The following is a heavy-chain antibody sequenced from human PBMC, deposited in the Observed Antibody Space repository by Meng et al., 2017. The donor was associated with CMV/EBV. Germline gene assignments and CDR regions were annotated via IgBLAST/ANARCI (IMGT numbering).Heavy chain of an antibody. CDR2: IYYSGST. CDR1: GGSISSSSYY. Sequence: SETLSLTSTVSGGSISSSSYYWGWIRQPPGKGLEWIGSIYYSGSTYYNPSLKSRVTISVDTSKNQFSLKLSSVTAADPAVYYCARDLRGVIDYWGQGTLVTVSS. V-gene: IGHV4-39*07. D-gene: IGHD3-10*01. J-gene: IGHJ4*02. CDR3: ARDLRGVIDY.